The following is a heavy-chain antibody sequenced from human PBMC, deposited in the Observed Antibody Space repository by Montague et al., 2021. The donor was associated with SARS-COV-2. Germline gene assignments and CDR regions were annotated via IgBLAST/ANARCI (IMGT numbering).Heavy chain of an antibody. V-gene: IGHV4-34*01. J-gene: IGHJ4*02. CDR1: GGSFSGYY. Sequence: SETLSLTCAVYGGSFSGYYWSWIRQPPEKGLEWIGEINQSGRTNNNPSLKSRVIISVDTSKNQFSLKLSSVAAADTAVYYCARMGSSVWGVTVSAGLDYWGQGILVIVSS. D-gene: IGHD3-10*01. CDR2: INQSGRT. CDR3: ARMGSSVWGVTVSAGLDY.